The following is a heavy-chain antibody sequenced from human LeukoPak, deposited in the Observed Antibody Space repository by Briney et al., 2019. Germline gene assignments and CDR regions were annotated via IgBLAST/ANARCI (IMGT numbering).Heavy chain of an antibody. Sequence: SETLSLTCTVSGGSISSSSYYWGWICQPPGKGLEWIGSIYYSGTTNYNPSLKSRVTISVDKSKNQFSLKLSSVTAADTAVYYCARHVSAYSSGLPYYMDVWGKGTTVTVSS. D-gene: IGHD6-19*01. CDR2: IYYSGTT. J-gene: IGHJ6*03. V-gene: IGHV4-39*01. CDR1: GGSISSSSYY. CDR3: ARHVSAYSSGLPYYMDV.